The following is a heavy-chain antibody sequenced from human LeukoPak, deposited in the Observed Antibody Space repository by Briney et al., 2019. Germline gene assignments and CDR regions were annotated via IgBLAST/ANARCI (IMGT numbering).Heavy chain of an antibody. D-gene: IGHD3-9*01. Sequence: GGSLRLSCAASGFTFSSYAMSWVRQAPGKGLEWVSAISGSGGSTYYADSVKGRFTISRDNSKNTLYLQMNSLRAEDTAVYYCAKDRYYDILTGYHWFDPWGQGTLVTVSS. V-gene: IGHV3-23*01. CDR1: GFTFSSYA. CDR2: ISGSGGST. CDR3: AKDRYYDILTGYHWFDP. J-gene: IGHJ5*02.